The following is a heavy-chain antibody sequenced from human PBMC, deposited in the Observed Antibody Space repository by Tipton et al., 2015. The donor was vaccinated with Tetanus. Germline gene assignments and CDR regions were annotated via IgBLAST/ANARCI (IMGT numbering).Heavy chain of an antibody. D-gene: IGHD7-27*01. Sequence: SLRLSCAASGFTFSSYWMHWVRQAPGKGLVWVSRINSDGSSTSYADSVKGRFTISRDNAKNALYLQMNSLRDDDTALYYCARGSGAMDSWGQGILVTVSS. CDR3: ARGSGAMDS. J-gene: IGHJ4*02. CDR2: INSDGSST. CDR1: GFTFSSYW. V-gene: IGHV3-74*01.